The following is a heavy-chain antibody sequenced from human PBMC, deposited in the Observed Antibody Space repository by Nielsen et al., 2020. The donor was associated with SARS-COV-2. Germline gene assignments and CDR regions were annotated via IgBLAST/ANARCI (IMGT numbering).Heavy chain of an antibody. CDR3: ARETIDYTSSFFDY. CDR1: GFTFSDHA. D-gene: IGHD2-2*01. Sequence: GGSLRLSCAASGFTFSDHALHWVRQAPGKGLEWVAIISYDGTTKYNTDSVKGRFTISRDNSKNTLYLQMNSLRGEDTAVYYCARETIDYTSSFFDYWGQGTLVTVSS. J-gene: IGHJ4*02. V-gene: IGHV3-30*04. CDR2: ISYDGTTK.